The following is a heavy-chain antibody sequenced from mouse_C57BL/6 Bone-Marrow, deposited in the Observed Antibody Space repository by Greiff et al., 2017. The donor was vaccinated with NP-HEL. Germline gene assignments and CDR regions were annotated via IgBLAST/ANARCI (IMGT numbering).Heavy chain of an antibody. CDR1: GYSITSDY. D-gene: IGHD2-2*01. Sequence: VQLQQSGPGLAKPSQTLSLTCSVTGYSITSDYWNWIRKFPGNKLEYMGYISYSGSTSYNPSLKSRISITRDTSKNQYYLQFNSLTTEDTATYYCARSLFPYGFIFDYWGQGTTLTVSA. V-gene: IGHV3-8*01. J-gene: IGHJ2*01. CDR3: ARSLFPYGFIFDY. CDR2: ISYSGST.